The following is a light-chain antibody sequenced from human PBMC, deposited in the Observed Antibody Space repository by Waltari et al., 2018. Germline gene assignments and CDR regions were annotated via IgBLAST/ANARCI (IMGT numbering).Light chain of an antibody. J-gene: IGLJ3*02. CDR2: EVN. Sequence: QSALTQPASVSGSPGQSLTISCTGTNSDIGIYNYVSWYQQPPGKAPKLIIYEVNKRPSGVSNRVSGSKSGNTASLTISGLQPEDEADYYCTSFTTIGIPLVFGGGTKLTVL. CDR1: NSDIGIYNY. V-gene: IGLV2-14*01. CDR3: TSFTTIGIPLV.